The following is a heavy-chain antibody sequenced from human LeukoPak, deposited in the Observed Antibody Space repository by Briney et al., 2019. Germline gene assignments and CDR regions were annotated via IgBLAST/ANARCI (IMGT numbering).Heavy chain of an antibody. V-gene: IGHV4-59*01. D-gene: IGHD3-3*01. CDR3: ARVSYDFWSGYYQGDYYYYYMDV. CDR2: IYCSGST. Sequence: SETLSLTCTVSGGSISSYYWSWIRQPPGKGLEWIGYIYCSGSTNYNPSLKSRVTISVDTSKNQFSLKLSSVTAADTAVYYCARVSYDFWSGYYQGDYYYYYMDVWGKGTTVTVSS. CDR1: GGSISSYY. J-gene: IGHJ6*03.